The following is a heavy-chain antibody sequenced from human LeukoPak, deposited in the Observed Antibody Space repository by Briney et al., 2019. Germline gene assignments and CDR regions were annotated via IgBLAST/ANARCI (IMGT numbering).Heavy chain of an antibody. CDR1: GGSISSGGYS. Sequence: TLSLTCAASGGSISSGGYSWSWIPQPPGKGLEWIGYIYHSGSTYYNPSLKSRVTISVDRSKNQFSLKLSSVTAADTAVYYCARAGYHGDFDYWGQGTLVTVSS. D-gene: IGHD5-18*01. CDR3: ARAGYHGDFDY. J-gene: IGHJ4*02. V-gene: IGHV4-30-2*01. CDR2: IYHSGST.